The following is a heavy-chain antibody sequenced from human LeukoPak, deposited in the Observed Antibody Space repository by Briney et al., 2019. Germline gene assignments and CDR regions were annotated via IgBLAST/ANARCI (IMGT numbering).Heavy chain of an antibody. V-gene: IGHV4-34*01. J-gene: IGHJ4*02. CDR3: ARDRSDSSSWYFGY. CDR1: GGSFSGYY. CDR2: INHSGST. Sequence: SETLSLTCAVYGGSFSGYYWSWIRQPPGKGLEWIGEINHSGSTNYNPSLKSRVTISVDTSKNQFSLKLSSVTAADTAVYYCARDRSDSSSWYFGYWGQGTLVTVSS. D-gene: IGHD6-13*01.